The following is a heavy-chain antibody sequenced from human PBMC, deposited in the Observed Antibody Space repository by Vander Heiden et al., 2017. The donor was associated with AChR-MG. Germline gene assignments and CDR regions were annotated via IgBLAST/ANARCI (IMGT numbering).Heavy chain of an antibody. CDR2: INHSGST. CDR3: AREYSSSSQPSFDY. J-gene: IGHJ4*02. Sequence: QVQLQQWGAGLLTPSETLSPTCAVYGGSFSGYYWSWIRQPPGKGLEWIGEINHSGSTNYNPSLKSRVTISVDTSKNQCSLKLSSVTAADTAVYYCAREYSSSSQPSFDYWGQGTLVTVSS. D-gene: IGHD6-6*01. CDR1: GGSFSGYY. V-gene: IGHV4-34*01.